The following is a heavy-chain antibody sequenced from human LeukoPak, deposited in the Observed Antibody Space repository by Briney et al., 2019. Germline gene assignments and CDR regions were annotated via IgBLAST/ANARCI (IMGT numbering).Heavy chain of an antibody. V-gene: IGHV3-48*01. Sequence: PGGSLRLSCAASGLTFSSHWMHWVRQAPGKGLEWVSCISSSSSTIYYADSVKGRFTISRDNAKNSLYLQMNSLRAEDTAVYYCARVSGHEILTGYYFSYGMDVWGQGTTVTVSS. J-gene: IGHJ6*02. D-gene: IGHD3-9*01. CDR2: ISSSSSTI. CDR3: ARVSGHEILTGYYFSYGMDV. CDR1: GLTFSSHW.